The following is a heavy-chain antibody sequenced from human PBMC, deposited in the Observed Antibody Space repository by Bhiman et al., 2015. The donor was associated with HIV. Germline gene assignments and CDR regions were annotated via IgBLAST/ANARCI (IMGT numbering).Heavy chain of an antibody. CDR2: IYSGGST. CDR3: ATGGFGELSSSLAEYFQH. CDR1: GFTVSSNY. J-gene: IGHJ1*01. Sequence: EVQLVESGGGLVQPGGSLRLSCAASGFTVSSNYMSWVRQAPGKGLEWVSIIYSGGSTYYADSVKGRFTISRDNSKNTLYLQMNSLRAEDTAVYYCATGGFGELSSSLAEYFQHWGQGTLVTVSS. D-gene: IGHD3-16*02. V-gene: IGHV3-66*01.